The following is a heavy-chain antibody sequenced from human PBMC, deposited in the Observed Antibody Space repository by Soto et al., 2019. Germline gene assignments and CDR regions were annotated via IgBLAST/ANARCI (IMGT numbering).Heavy chain of an antibody. Sequence: QDRLVQSGVEVKKPGSSVRVSCKASGYSFTNYGITWVRQAPGQGFEWMGWISADNGNTNNAQKFQGRVTLTTDASTSTAVVELRSLRSDDTAVYYCARDRGVAPPVAGNTHYYYYMDGWCKWNTVTVSS. J-gene: IGHJ6*03. CDR2: ISADNGNT. D-gene: IGHD6-19*01. CDR3: ARDRGVAPPVAGNTHYYYYMDG. CDR1: GYSFTNYG. V-gene: IGHV1-18*01.